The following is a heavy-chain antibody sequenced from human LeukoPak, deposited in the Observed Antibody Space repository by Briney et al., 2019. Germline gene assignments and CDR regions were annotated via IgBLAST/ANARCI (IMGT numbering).Heavy chain of an antibody. CDR1: GDSVSSNSAA. CDR3: ARDRLDGHIVVDGAFDI. D-gene: IGHD2-21*01. Sequence: SQTLSLTCAISGDSVSSNSAAWNWIRQSPSRGLEWLGRTYYRSKWCNDYAVSVKSRITINPDTSKNQFSLQLNSVTPEDTAVYYCARDRLDGHIVVDGAFDIWGQGTMVTVSS. V-gene: IGHV6-1*01. CDR2: TYYRSKWCN. J-gene: IGHJ3*02.